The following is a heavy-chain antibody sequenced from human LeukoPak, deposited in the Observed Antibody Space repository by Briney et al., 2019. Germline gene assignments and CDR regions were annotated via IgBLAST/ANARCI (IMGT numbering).Heavy chain of an antibody. J-gene: IGHJ4*02. Sequence: NHGESLKISGKGSGYSFASYWIAWVQQKPGKGLKWKEIIYPGDSDTRYSPSFQGQVTISADKSISTAYLQWSSLKASDTAIYYCARQWGDCSSTSCYSAYWGQGTLVTVSS. CDR1: GYSFASYW. CDR2: IYPGDSDT. CDR3: ARQWGDCSSTSCYSAY. V-gene: IGHV5-51*07. D-gene: IGHD2-2*01.